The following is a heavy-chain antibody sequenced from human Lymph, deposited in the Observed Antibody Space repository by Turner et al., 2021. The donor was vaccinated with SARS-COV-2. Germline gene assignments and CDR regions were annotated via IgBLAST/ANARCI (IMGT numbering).Heavy chain of an antibody. CDR1: GFTFRSYG. CDR3: ARDLGLSSVGDDY. J-gene: IGHJ4*02. D-gene: IGHD2-2*01. Sequence: QVQLVESGGGVVQPGRSLRLSCAASGFTFRSYGMHWVRQAPGKGLEWVAVIWYDGTNKYYADSGKGRFTISRDNSKNTLYLQMNSLRAEDTAVYYCARDLGLSSVGDDYGGQGTLVTVSS. CDR2: IWYDGTNK. V-gene: IGHV3-33*01.